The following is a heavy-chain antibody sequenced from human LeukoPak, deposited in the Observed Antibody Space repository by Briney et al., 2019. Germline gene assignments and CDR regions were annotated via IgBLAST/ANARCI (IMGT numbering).Heavy chain of an antibody. D-gene: IGHD4-17*01. CDR2: ISSSSSYI. CDR3: ARSDYGDYYYFDY. Sequence: GGSLRLSCAASGFTFSSYSMNWVRQAPGKGLEWVSSISSSSSYIYYADSVKGRLPISRDNAKNSLYLQMNSLRAEDTAMYYCARSDYGDYYYFDYWGQGTLVTVSS. CDR1: GFTFSSYS. J-gene: IGHJ4*02. V-gene: IGHV3-21*01.